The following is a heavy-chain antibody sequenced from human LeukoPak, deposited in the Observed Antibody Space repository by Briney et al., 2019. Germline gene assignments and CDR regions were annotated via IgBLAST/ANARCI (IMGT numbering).Heavy chain of an antibody. CDR1: GYTFTSYD. CDR2: MNPNSGNT. CDR3: ARQLDLEYWYFDL. J-gene: IGHJ2*01. V-gene: IGHV1-8*03. Sequence: GASVKVSCKASGYTFTSYDINWVRQATGQGLEWMGWMNPNSGNTGYAQKFQGRVTITRNTSISTAYMELSSLRSEDTAVYYCARQLDLEYWYFDLWGRGTQVTVSS. D-gene: IGHD1-1*01.